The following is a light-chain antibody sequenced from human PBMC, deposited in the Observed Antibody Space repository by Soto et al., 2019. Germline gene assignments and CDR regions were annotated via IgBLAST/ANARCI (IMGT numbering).Light chain of an antibody. J-gene: IGKJ2*01. Sequence: EIVLTQSPGTLSLSPGERATLSCRASRSLSSSYVVWYQQKPGQAPRLLIYAASRWATGIPDRFSGSGSATEYSLTISRLEPEDFAVYYCQQQGTFGQGTKLEIK. CDR1: RSLSSSY. CDR2: AAS. V-gene: IGKV3-20*01. CDR3: QQQGT.